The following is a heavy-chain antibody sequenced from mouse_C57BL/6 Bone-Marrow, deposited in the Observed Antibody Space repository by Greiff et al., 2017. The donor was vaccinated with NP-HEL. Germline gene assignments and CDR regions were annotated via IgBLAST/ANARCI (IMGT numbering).Heavy chain of an antibody. CDR3: ARRNDYAYYYAMDY. J-gene: IGHJ4*01. D-gene: IGHD2-4*01. V-gene: IGHV5-12*01. CDR1: GFTFSDYY. CDR2: ISNGGGST. Sequence: EVQLVESGGGLVQPGGSLKLSCAASGFTFSDYYMYWVRQTPEKRLEWVAYISNGGGSTYYPDTVKGRFTISRDNAKNTLYLQMSRLKSEDTAMYYCARRNDYAYYYAMDYWGQGTSVTVSS.